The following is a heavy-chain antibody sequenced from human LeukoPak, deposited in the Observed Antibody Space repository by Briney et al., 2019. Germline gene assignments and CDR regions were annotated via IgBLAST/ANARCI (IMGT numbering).Heavy chain of an antibody. CDR2: ISAYNGNT. J-gene: IGHJ6*03. D-gene: IGHD5-18*01. Sequence: ASVKVSCKASEYTFTGYYIHWVRQAPGQGLEWMGWISAYNGNTNYAQKLQGRVTMTTDTSTSTAYMELRSLRSDDTAVYYCARSGYSYGGNYYYYYMDVWGKGTTVTVSS. CDR1: EYTFTGYY. V-gene: IGHV1-18*04. CDR3: ARSGYSYGGNYYYYYMDV.